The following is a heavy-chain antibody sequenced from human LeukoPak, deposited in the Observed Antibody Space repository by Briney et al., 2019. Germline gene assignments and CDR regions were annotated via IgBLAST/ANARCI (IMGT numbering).Heavy chain of an antibody. Sequence: SETLSLTCAVSGGSISSSNWWSWVRQPPGKGLEWIGEIYHSGSTNYNPSLKSRVTISVDKSKNQFSLKLSSVTAADTAVYYCARALVVVENWFDRWGQGTLVTVSS. CDR3: ARALVVVENWFDR. J-gene: IGHJ5*02. CDR2: IYHSGST. D-gene: IGHD2-15*01. V-gene: IGHV4-4*02. CDR1: GGSISSSNW.